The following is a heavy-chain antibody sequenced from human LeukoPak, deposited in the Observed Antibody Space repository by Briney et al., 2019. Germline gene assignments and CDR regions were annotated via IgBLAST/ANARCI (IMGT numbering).Heavy chain of an antibody. J-gene: IGHJ4*02. CDR2: IYHSGST. V-gene: IGHV4-38-2*02. D-gene: IGHD7-27*01. CDR3: ARSGVSNWGPYGI. CDR1: GYSISSGYY. Sequence: PSETLSLTCTVSGYSISSGYYWGWIRQPPGKGLEWIGSIYHSGSTYYNPSLKSRVTILVDTSKNQFSLKLSSVTAADTAVYYCARSGVSNWGPYGIWGQGTLVTVSS.